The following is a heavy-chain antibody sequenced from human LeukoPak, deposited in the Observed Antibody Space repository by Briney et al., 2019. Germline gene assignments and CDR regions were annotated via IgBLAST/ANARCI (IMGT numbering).Heavy chain of an antibody. Sequence: GGSLRLSSAASGFMFSSYWMTWVRQAPGKGLEWVASIKQDGSEEYYVDSVKGRFTISRDNAKHSLYLQMNSLRAEDTAVYYCASPEWLPDSIDIWGQGTMVTVSS. CDR2: IKQDGSEE. CDR3: ASPEWLPDSIDI. D-gene: IGHD3-3*01. V-gene: IGHV3-7*01. J-gene: IGHJ3*02. CDR1: GFMFSSYW.